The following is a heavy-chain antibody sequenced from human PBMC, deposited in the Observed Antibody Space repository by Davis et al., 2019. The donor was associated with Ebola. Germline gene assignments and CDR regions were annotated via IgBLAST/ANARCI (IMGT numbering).Heavy chain of an antibody. D-gene: IGHD4-11*01. CDR1: GYRFTNYW. J-gene: IGHJ6*04. Sequence: KVSCKGSGYRFTNYWIGWVRQMPGKGLEWMGIIYPDDSDTRYSPSFQGQVTISADKSISTAYLQWSSLKASDTAMYYCARLGYSNYFTLYGMDVWGKGTTVTVSS. CDR3: ARLGYSNYFTLYGMDV. CDR2: IYPDDSDT. V-gene: IGHV5-51*01.